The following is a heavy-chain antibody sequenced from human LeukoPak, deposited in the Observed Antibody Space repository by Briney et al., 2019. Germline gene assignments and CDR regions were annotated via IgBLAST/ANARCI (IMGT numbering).Heavy chain of an antibody. CDR3: ARLMTTVAT. J-gene: IGHJ4*02. V-gene: IGHV4-39*01. D-gene: IGHD4-11*01. CDR1: GGPIFSSPFY. CDR2: VYYNGIT. Sequence: PSETLSLTCTVSGGPIFSSPFYWGWIRQPPGKGLEWIASVYYNGITYYNPSLKSRVTISVDMSKNQFALKVTSVTAADTAIYYCARLMTTVATWGQGPLVTVSS.